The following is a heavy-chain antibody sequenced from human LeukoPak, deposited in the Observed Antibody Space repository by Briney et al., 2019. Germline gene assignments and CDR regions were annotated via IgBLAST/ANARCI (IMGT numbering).Heavy chain of an antibody. CDR2: IWYDGSNK. CDR1: GFTFSSYG. V-gene: IGHV3-33*06. J-gene: IGHJ6*02. Sequence: GGSLRLSCAASGFTFSSYGMHWVRQAPGKGLEWVAVIWYDGSNKYYADSVKGRFTISRDNSKNTLFLQMNSLRVEDTAPYYCAKSVAIYFYYGLDVWGQGTTVTVSS. D-gene: IGHD3-3*01. CDR3: AKSVAIYFYYGLDV.